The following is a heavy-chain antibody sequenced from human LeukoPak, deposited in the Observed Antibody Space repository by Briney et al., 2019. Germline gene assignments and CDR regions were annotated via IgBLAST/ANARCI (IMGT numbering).Heavy chain of an antibody. Sequence: SETLSLTCTLSGGSISTYYWSWVRQPPGKGLEWIGYIYYTGSTDYNPSLKSRVTMSVDTSKNQFSLKLSSVTATDTAVYSCARGSVRGEFDPWGQGTLVTVSS. J-gene: IGHJ5*02. V-gene: IGHV4-59*01. CDR3: ARGSVRGEFDP. CDR2: IYYTGST. CDR1: GGSISTYY. D-gene: IGHD3-10*01.